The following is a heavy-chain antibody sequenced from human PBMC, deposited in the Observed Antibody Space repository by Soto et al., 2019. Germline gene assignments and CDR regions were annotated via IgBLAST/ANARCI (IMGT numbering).Heavy chain of an antibody. J-gene: IGHJ5*02. D-gene: IGHD2-15*01. CDR2: IGTAGDT. V-gene: IGHV3-13*01. CDR1: GFTFSSYD. CDR3: AREVVVAAYNWFDP. Sequence: VQLVESGGGLVQPGGSLRLSCAASGFTFSSYDMHWVRQATGKGLEWVSAIGTAGDTYYPGSVKGRFTISRENAKNSLYLQMNSLRAGDTAVYYCAREVVVAAYNWFDPWGQGTLVTVSS.